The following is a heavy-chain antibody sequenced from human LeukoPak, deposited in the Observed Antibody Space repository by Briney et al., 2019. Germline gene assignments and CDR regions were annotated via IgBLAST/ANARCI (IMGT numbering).Heavy chain of an antibody. CDR3: AKRGHYSINWYHYFDY. CDR2: IASNGGSE. V-gene: IGHV3-30*18. CDR1: GFTFTTYG. D-gene: IGHD6-13*01. Sequence: GGSLRLSCAASGFTFTTYGLHWVRQAPGKGLEWVAAIASNGGSEYYADSVKGRFTISRDNSKNTLFLQMNSLRPDDTAVYYCAKRGHYSINWYHYFDYWGQGTLLTVSS. J-gene: IGHJ4*02.